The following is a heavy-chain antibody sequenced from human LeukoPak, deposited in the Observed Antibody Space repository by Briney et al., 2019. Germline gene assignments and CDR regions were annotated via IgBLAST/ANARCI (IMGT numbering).Heavy chain of an antibody. CDR1: GGSFSGYY. V-gene: IGHV4-34*01. D-gene: IGHD3-10*01. CDR3: ARSDGYGLVDI. J-gene: IGHJ3*02. Sequence: SETLSLTCAVYGGSFSGYYWSWIRQPPGKGLEWIGEINHSGSTYYNPSLKSRVTISVDTSKNQFSLKLSSVTAADTAVYYCARSDGYGLVDIWGQGTMVTVSS. CDR2: INHSGST.